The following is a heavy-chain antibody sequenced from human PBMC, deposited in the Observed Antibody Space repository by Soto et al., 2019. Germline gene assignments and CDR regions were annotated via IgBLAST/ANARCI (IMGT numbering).Heavy chain of an antibody. J-gene: IGHJ4*02. CDR2: FSAGGDYR. CDR3: AREARYDRGVYHYEGIDY. V-gene: IGHV3-23*01. D-gene: IGHD3-22*01. Sequence: EVQLLQSGGGLAQPGGSLTLSCAASGFSFSDYSMNWGRRPPGRGLEGVSAFSAGGDYRHYADSVKGRFTISRDNSKNTLFLQMNSLRAEDTARYYCAREARYDRGVYHYEGIDYWGQGTLVTVSS. CDR1: GFSFSDYS.